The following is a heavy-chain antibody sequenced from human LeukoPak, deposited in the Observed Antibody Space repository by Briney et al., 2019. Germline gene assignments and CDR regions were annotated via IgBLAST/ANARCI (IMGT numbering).Heavy chain of an antibody. V-gene: IGHV3-7*01. CDR3: XXXXXXXXXGMXX. CDR2: IKQAESEK. J-gene: IGHJ6*02. CDR1: GFSISNYW. Sequence: GGSLRLSCAASGFSISNYWMSWVRQAPGKGLEWVANIKQAESEKFYVDSVKDRFIISRDNAENSVYLQMNSLTDEDTAVYYXXXXXXXXXXGMXXXGQGTT.